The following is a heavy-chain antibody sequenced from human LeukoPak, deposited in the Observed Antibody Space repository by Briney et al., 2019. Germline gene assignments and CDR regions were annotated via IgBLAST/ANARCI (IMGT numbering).Heavy chain of an antibody. CDR3: ARGGYDSSGYHDAFDI. V-gene: IGHV4-30-2*01. CDR2: IYHSGST. D-gene: IGHD3-22*01. CDR1: GGSISSGGYY. Sequence: SETLSLTCTVSGGSISSGGYYWSWIRQPPGKGPEWIGYIYHSGSTYYNPSLKSRVTISVDRSKNQFSLKLSSVTAADTAVYYCARGGYDSSGYHDAFDIWGQGTMVTVSS. J-gene: IGHJ3*02.